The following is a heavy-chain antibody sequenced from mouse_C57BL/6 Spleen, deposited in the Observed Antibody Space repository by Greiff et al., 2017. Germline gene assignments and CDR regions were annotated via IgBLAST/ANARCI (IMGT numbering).Heavy chain of an antibody. D-gene: IGHD6-5*01. CDR2: IYPGDGDT. J-gene: IGHJ2*01. V-gene: IGHV1-82*01. Sequence: VQLQQSGPELVKPGASVKISCKASGYAFSSSWMNWVKQRPGKGLEWIGRIYPGDGDTNYNGKFKGKATLTADKSSSTAYMQLSSLTSEDSAVYFCERESLPPYYFDYWGQGTTLTVSS. CDR3: ERESLPPYYFDY. CDR1: GYAFSSSW.